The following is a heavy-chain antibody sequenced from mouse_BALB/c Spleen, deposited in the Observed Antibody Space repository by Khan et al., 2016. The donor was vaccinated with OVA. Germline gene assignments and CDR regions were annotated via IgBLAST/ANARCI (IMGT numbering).Heavy chain of an antibody. CDR2: ISTYYGDA. Sequence: VQLQQSGAELVRPGVSVKISCKGSGYRFTDFAMHWVKQSHAKSLEWIGVISTYYGDANYNQNFKGKATMTVDKSSSTAYMELARLTSEDSAIYYCARGSGHVRFAYWGQGTLVTVSA. CDR3: ARGSGHVRFAY. CDR1: GYRFTDFA. V-gene: IGHV1S137*01. D-gene: IGHD1-3*01. J-gene: IGHJ3*01.